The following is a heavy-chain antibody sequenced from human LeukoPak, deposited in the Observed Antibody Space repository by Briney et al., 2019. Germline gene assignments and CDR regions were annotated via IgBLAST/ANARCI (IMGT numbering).Heavy chain of an antibody. V-gene: IGHV3-74*01. CDR1: GFSFSTSW. Sequence: GGSLRLSCKGSGFSFSTSWIHWVRQAPGEGLVWVSRINPDYSGTDYADSVRGRYTISRDNAKNTVFLQMNSLRAEDTAVYYCARPPDGLANAFDIWGLGTMVTVSS. CDR3: ARPPDGLANAFDI. CDR2: INPDYSGT. D-gene: IGHD5-24*01. J-gene: IGHJ3*02.